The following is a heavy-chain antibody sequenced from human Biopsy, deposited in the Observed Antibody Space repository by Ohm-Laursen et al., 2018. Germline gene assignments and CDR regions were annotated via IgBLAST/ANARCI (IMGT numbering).Heavy chain of an antibody. Sequence: SETLSLTCSVSRGSISSGGSYWSWIRQRPGKGLEWIGYIFNSANTYYNPSLKNLITISGDTSKNQFSLKLNSVTAADTAVYYCARGDYFDSNGYFWFDPWGQGTLVTVSS. J-gene: IGHJ5*02. D-gene: IGHD3-22*01. CDR1: RGSISSGGSY. CDR2: IFNSANT. CDR3: ARGDYFDSNGYFWFDP. V-gene: IGHV4-31*01.